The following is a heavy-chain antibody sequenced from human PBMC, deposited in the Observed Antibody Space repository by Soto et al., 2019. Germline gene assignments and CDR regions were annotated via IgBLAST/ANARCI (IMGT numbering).Heavy chain of an antibody. V-gene: IGHV4-59*11. CDR1: GGSINNHY. CDR2: IYYTGST. J-gene: IGHJ4*02. Sequence: QVHLQESGPGLVKPSETLSLTCTVSGGSINNHYWSWIRQPPGKGLEWIGYIYYTGSTNYNPSLKSRNPMSREKSKNRGPLKLAAPAGGGQALYYCARANWYSEYWGQGTLVTVSS. CDR3: ARANWYSEY. D-gene: IGHD7-27*01.